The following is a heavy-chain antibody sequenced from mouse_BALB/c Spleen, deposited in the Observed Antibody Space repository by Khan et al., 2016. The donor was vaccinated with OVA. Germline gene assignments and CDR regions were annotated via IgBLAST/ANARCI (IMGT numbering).Heavy chain of an antibody. CDR3: TRSGYGNPFAY. Sequence: QVQLKQSGAELVKPGASVKLSCKASGYTFSSYYMYWVKQRPGQGLEWIGWINPSNGGTNFTEKFKTKATLTVDKSSSTAYMQLSSLTSEDSAVYYCTRSGYGNPFAYWGQGTLVTVSA. V-gene: IGHV1S81*02. CDR2: INPSNGGT. D-gene: IGHD2-10*02. J-gene: IGHJ3*01. CDR1: GYTFSSYY.